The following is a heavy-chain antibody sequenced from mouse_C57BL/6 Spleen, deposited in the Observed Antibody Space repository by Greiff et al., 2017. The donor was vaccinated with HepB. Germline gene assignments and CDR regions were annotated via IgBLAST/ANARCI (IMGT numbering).Heavy chain of an antibody. CDR3: ARRYYGSSPNGYFDV. V-gene: IGHV1-64*01. CDR1: GYTFTSYW. Sequence: VQLQQSGAELVKPGASVKLSCKASGYTFTSYWMHWVKQRPGQGLEWIGMIHPNSGSTNYNEKFKSKATLTVDKSSSTAYMQLSSLTSEDSAVYYCARRYYGSSPNGYFDVWGTGTTVTVSS. CDR2: IHPNSGST. D-gene: IGHD1-1*01. J-gene: IGHJ1*03.